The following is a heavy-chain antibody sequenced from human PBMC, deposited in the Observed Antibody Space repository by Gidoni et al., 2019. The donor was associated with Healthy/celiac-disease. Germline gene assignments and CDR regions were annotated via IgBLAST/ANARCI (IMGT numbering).Heavy chain of an antibody. J-gene: IGHJ3*02. CDR2: ISYDGSNK. Sequence: QVQLVESGGGVVPPGRSLRLSCAASGFTFSSYAMHWVRQAPGKGLEWVAVISYDGSNKYYADSVKGRFTISRDNSKNMLYLQMNSLRAEDTAVYYCARDPAHCGGDCFPSDDAFDIWGQGTMVTVSS. V-gene: IGHV3-30-3*01. D-gene: IGHD2-21*02. CDR1: GFTFSSYA. CDR3: ARDPAHCGGDCFPSDDAFDI.